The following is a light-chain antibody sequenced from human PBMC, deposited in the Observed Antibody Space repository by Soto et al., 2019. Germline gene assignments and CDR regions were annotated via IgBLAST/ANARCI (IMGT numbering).Light chain of an antibody. V-gene: IGKV1-39*01. Sequence: DIQMTQSPSSLSASVGDRVTITCRASQSISRYLNWYQQKPGKAPNLLIYVASSLQSEVPSRFSGSGSGTDFTLTITSLQPEDFATYYCQQYERWPPLTFGGGTKVEIK. CDR3: QQYERWPPLT. CDR2: VAS. J-gene: IGKJ4*01. CDR1: QSISRY.